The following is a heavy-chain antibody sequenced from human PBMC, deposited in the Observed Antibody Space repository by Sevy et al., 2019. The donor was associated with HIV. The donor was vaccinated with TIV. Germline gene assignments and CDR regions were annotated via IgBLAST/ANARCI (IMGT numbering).Heavy chain of an antibody. CDR3: ARGMVTPLFDAFDI. D-gene: IGHD2-15*01. CDR2: ISSSGSTI. CDR1: GFTFSDYY. J-gene: IGHJ3*02. V-gene: IGHV3-11*01. Sequence: GGSLRLSCAASGFTFSDYYMSWIRQAPGKGLEWVSYISSSGSTIYYGHSVKGRFTISRDNAKNSLYLQMNSLRAEDTAVYYCARGMVTPLFDAFDIWGQGTMVTVSS.